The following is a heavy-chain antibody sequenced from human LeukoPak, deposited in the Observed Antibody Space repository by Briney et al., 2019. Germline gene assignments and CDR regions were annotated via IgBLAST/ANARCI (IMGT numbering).Heavy chain of an antibody. V-gene: IGHV3-30*18. CDR3: AKDLNSGPRDI. D-gene: IGHD1-26*01. Sequence: GRSLRLSCAASGFTFSSYGMHWVRQAPGKGLEWVAVISYDGSNKYYADSVKGRFTTSRDNSKNTLYLQMNSLRAEDTAVYYCAKDLNSGPRDIWGQGTMVTVSS. CDR1: GFTFSSYG. J-gene: IGHJ3*02. CDR2: ISYDGSNK.